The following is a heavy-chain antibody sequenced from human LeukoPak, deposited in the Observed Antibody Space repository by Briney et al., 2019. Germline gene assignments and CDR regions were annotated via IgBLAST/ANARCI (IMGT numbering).Heavy chain of an antibody. CDR3: ARGMYYYDSSGYRFDY. J-gene: IGHJ4*02. CDR1: GGSISSYY. CDR2: IYYSGST. D-gene: IGHD3-22*01. V-gene: IGHV4-59*12. Sequence: TSETLSLTCTVSGGSISSYYWSWIRQPPGKGLEWIGYIYYSGSTYYNPSLKSRVTISVDTSKNQFSLKLSSVTAADTAVYYCARGMYYYDSSGYRFDYWGQGTLVTVSS.